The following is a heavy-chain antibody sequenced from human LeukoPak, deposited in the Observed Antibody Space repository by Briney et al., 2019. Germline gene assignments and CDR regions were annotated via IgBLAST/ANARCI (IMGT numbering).Heavy chain of an antibody. D-gene: IGHD4-11*01. Sequence: QTGGSLRLSCAASGFTFSSYAMSWVRQAPGKGLEWVSAISGSGGSTYYADSVKGRFTISRDNSKNTLYLQMNSLRAEDTAVYYCAKIYSNLPTYLNPYNDYWGQGTLVTVSS. CDR3: AKIYSNLPTYLNPYNDY. CDR2: ISGSGGST. J-gene: IGHJ4*02. V-gene: IGHV3-23*01. CDR1: GFTFSSYA.